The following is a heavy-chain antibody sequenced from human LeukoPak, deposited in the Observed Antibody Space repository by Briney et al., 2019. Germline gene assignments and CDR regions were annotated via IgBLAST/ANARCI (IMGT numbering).Heavy chain of an antibody. Sequence: SGTLSLTCAFYGGSFNGYYWGWIRQSPGKGLEWIGEINDIRSANYNPSLKSRVTLSIDTSKDQFSLDLTSVTAADTAVYYCARFAYNYYYMDVWGTGTTVTVSS. CDR1: GGSFNGYY. V-gene: IGHV4-34*01. CDR3: ARFAYNYYYMDV. CDR2: INDIRSA. J-gene: IGHJ6*03.